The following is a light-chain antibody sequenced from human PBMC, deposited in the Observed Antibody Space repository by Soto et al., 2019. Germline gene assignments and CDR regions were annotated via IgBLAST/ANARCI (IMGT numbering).Light chain of an antibody. V-gene: IGLV2-14*01. CDR3: SSYTSSSTPWV. J-gene: IGLJ3*02. CDR1: SSDVGGYNY. Sequence: QSALTQPASVSGSPGQSITISCTGTSSDVGGYNYVSWYQQHPGKAPKLMIYDVSNQPSGVSNRFSGSKSGNTASLTISGLQAEDEADYYCSSYTSSSTPWVFGGGTKLTVL. CDR2: DVS.